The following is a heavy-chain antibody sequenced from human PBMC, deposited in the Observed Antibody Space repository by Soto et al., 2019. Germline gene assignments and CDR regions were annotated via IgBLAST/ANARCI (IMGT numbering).Heavy chain of an antibody. D-gene: IGHD4-17*01. V-gene: IGHV4-59*01. J-gene: IGHJ4*02. CDR1: GGSISSYY. Sequence: PSETLSLTCTVSGGSISSYYWSWIRQPPGKGLEWIGYIYYSGSTNYNPSLKSRVTISVDTSKNQFSLKLSSVTAADAAVYYCARDYGDYFDFWGQGTLVTVSS. CDR2: IYYSGST. CDR3: ARDYGDYFDF.